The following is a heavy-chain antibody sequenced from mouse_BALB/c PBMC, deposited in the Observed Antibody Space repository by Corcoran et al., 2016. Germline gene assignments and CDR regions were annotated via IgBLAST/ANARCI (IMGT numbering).Heavy chain of an antibody. CDR2: INSDGSAI. Sequence: EVQLLETGGGLVQPGGSRGLSCEGSGFTFSGFWMSWVRQTPGKTLEWIGDINSDGSAINYAPSIKDRFTIFRDNDKSPLYLQMSNVRSEDTATYFCMRYGNYWYFDVWGAGTTVTVSS. D-gene: IGHD2-1*01. CDR3: MRYGNYWYFDV. CDR1: GFTFSGFW. J-gene: IGHJ1*01. V-gene: IGHV11-2*02.